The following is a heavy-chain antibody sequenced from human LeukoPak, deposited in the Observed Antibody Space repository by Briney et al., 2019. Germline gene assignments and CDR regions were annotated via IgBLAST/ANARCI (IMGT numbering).Heavy chain of an antibody. CDR3: ARRRLKYYYGSGSRTYFDC. J-gene: IGHJ4*02. Sequence: SETLSLTCTVSGGSISSSSYYWGWIRQPPGKGLEWIGSIYYSGSTYYNPSLKSRVTISVDTSKNQFSLKLSSVTAADTAVYYCARRRLKYYYGSGSRTYFDCWGQGTLVTVSS. CDR1: GGSISSSSYY. D-gene: IGHD3-10*01. V-gene: IGHV4-39*01. CDR2: IYYSGST.